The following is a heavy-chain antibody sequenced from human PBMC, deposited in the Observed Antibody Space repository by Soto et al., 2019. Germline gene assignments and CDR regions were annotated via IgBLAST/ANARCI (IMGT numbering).Heavy chain of an antibody. J-gene: IGHJ5*02. CDR3: ARHGDCSGGSCQNWFDP. CDR2: IYYSGST. Sequence: SETLSLTCTVSGGSISSYYWSWIRQPPGKGLEWIGYIYYSGSTNYNPSLKSRVTISVDTSKNQFSLKLSSVTAADTAVYYCARHGDCSGGSCQNWFDPWGQGTLVTVSS. V-gene: IGHV4-59*08. D-gene: IGHD2-15*01. CDR1: GGSISSYY.